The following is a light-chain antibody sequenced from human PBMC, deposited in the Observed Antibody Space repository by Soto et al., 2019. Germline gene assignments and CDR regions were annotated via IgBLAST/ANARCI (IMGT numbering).Light chain of an antibody. CDR3: QAYDSRLSGWV. V-gene: IGLV1-40*01. CDR1: SSNIGAGYD. J-gene: IGLJ3*02. CDR2: GNS. Sequence: QSVLTQPPSVSGAPGQRVTISCTGSSSNIGAGYDVHWYQQLPGTAPKLLIYGNSNRPAGVPDRFSGSKSGTSASLAIPGLQAEDEAEYYCQAYDSRLSGWVFGGGTQRTVL.